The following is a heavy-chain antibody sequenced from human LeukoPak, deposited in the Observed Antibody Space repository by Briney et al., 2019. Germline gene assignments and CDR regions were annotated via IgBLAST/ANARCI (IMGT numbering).Heavy chain of an antibody. Sequence: SETLSLTCTVSGGSVSSGSYYWSWIRQPAGKGLEWIGRIYTSGSTNYNPSLKSRVTISEDTSKNQFSLKLTSVTAADTAVYYCARRSWFVDYWGQGTLVTVSS. D-gene: IGHD6-13*01. CDR1: GGSVSSGSYY. J-gene: IGHJ4*02. CDR3: ARRSWFVDY. V-gene: IGHV4-61*02. CDR2: IYTSGST.